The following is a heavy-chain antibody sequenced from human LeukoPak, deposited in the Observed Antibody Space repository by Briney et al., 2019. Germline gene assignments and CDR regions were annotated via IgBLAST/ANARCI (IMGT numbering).Heavy chain of an antibody. CDR2: IQSDERKT. V-gene: IGHV3-74*01. D-gene: IGHD4-17*01. Sequence: GGSLRLSCAASGLTLSKYWMHWVRQVPGKGLVWVSRIQSDERKTDYAESVRGRFAISRDNAKNTLYLQMGSLTVEDTAVYYCARDTFGGDYPPYYFDLWGRGTLVTVSS. CDR3: ARDTFGGDYPPYYFDL. CDR1: GLTLSKYW. J-gene: IGHJ4*02.